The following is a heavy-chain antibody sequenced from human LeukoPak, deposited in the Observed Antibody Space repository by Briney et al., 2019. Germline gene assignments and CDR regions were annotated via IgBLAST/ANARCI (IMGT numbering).Heavy chain of an antibody. CDR3: AISYDFWTNWFDP. CDR1: GYSFTSYW. Sequence: GESLKISCKGSGYSFTSYWIGWVRQMPGKGLEWMGIIYPGDSDTRYSPSFLGQVTISADKSISTAYLQWSSLKASDTAMYYCAISYDFWTNWFDPWGQGTLVTVSS. J-gene: IGHJ5*02. CDR2: IYPGDSDT. D-gene: IGHD3-3*01. V-gene: IGHV5-51*01.